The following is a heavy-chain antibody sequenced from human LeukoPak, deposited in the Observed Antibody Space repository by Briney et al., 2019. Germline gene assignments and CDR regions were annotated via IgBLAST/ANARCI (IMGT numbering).Heavy chain of an antibody. V-gene: IGHV1-2*04. CDR1: GYTFTGYY. CDR3: ARGLINGHDFDY. D-gene: IGHD1-20*01. Sequence: ASVNVSCKASGYTFTGYYMHWVRQVAGQGPEWMGWIHPISGDTNFAQKFQGWVALTRDTSISTAYMDLSRLTSDDTAVYYCARGLINGHDFDYWGQGTLVTVSS. CDR2: IHPISGDT. J-gene: IGHJ4*02.